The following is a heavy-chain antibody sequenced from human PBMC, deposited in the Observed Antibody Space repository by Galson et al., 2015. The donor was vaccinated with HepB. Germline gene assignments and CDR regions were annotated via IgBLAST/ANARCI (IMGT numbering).Heavy chain of an antibody. V-gene: IGHV1-69*06. Sequence: SVKVSCKASGGTFSSYAISWVRQAPGQGLEWMGGIIPIFGTANYAQKFQGRVTITADKSTSTAYMELSSLRSEDTAEYYCARVAAYDRGFDYWGQGTLVTASS. CDR1: GGTFSSYA. CDR2: IIPIFGTA. CDR3: ARVAAYDRGFDY. J-gene: IGHJ4*02. D-gene: IGHD3-10*02.